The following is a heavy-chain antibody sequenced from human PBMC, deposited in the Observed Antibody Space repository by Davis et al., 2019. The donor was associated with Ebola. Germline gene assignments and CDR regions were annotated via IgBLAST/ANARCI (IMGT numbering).Heavy chain of an antibody. Sequence: AASVKVSCKASGGTFSSYGISWVRQAPGQGLEWMGGIIPIFGTANYAQKFQGRVTITADESTSTAYMELSSLRSEDTAVYYCARDRGALITSGMDVWGKGTTVTVSS. J-gene: IGHJ6*04. D-gene: IGHD3-22*01. V-gene: IGHV1-69*13. CDR3: ARDRGALITSGMDV. CDR2: IIPIFGTA. CDR1: GGTFSSYG.